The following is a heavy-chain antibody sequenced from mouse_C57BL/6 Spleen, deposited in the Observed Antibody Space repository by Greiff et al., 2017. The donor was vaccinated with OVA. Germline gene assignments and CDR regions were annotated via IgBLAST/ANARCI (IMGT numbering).Heavy chain of an antibody. V-gene: IGHV1-72*01. CDR2: IDPNSGGT. D-gene: IGHD1-1*01. CDR3: ARSDYYYGSSYNYFDY. J-gene: IGHJ2*01. Sequence: QVQLKQPGAELVKPGASVKLSCKASGYTFTSYWMHWVKQRPGRGLEWIGRIDPNSGGTKYNEKFKSKATLTVDKPSSTAYMQLSSLTSEDSAVYYCARSDYYYGSSYNYFDYWGQGTTLTVSS. CDR1: GYTFTSYW.